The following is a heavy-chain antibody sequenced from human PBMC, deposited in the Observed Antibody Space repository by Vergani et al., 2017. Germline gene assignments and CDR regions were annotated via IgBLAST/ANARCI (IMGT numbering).Heavy chain of an antibody. CDR2: IFHSGST. D-gene: IGHD2-21*02. Sequence: QLLLQESDPGLVKPSETLSLTCTVSGASISSSSYYWGWIRQSPGKGLEWIGNIFHSGSTYYNPSLKSRVTISVDTSKNQFSLKLSSVTAADTAVYYCARHLAYCGGDCYPYYYGMDVWGQGTTVTVSS. J-gene: IGHJ6*02. CDR3: ARHLAYCGGDCYPYYYGMDV. CDR1: GASISSSSYY. V-gene: IGHV4-39*01.